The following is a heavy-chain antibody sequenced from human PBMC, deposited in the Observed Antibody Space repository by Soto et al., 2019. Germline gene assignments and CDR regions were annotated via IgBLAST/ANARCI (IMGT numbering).Heavy chain of an antibody. D-gene: IGHD3-10*01. Sequence: QVQVVQSGVEVRRPGSSVKVSCKASGDTFKNCVISWVRQAPGQGLEWMGGIIPLFGTTDFAQRVQGRLTITADESTTTAYMELSRLRSEATATYYCAAELGFGKLSVVWGQGTTVIVSS. V-gene: IGHV1-69*01. CDR3: AAELGFGKLSVV. CDR1: GDTFKNCV. CDR2: IIPLFGTT. J-gene: IGHJ6*02.